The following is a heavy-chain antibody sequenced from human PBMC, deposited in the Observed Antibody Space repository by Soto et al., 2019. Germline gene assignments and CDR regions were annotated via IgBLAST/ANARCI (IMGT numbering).Heavy chain of an antibody. CDR1: GFTFNSYA. V-gene: IGHV3-30-3*01. Sequence: QVQLVESGGGVVQPGRSLRLSCAASGFTFNSYAMHWVRQAPGKGLEWVAVISYDGSNKYYADSVKGRFTISRDNSKNTLYLQMNSLRAEDTAVYYCARGLAARPSWFDPWGQGTLVTVSS. D-gene: IGHD6-6*01. J-gene: IGHJ5*02. CDR2: ISYDGSNK. CDR3: ARGLAARPSWFDP.